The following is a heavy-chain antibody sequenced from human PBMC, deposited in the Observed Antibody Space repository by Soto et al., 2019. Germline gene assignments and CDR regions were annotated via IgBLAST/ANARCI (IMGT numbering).Heavy chain of an antibody. CDR1: GITISNYP. CDR2: ISGSGDRT. D-gene: IGHD3-22*01. V-gene: IGHV3-23*01. CDR3: VKDDGGYPSTAPH. Sequence: EVQLLESGGGLAQAGGSLRLSCAASGITISNYPMSWVRQAPGKGLDWVSGISGSGDRTYYADSAKGRFTISKDISKNSLSLQLDSLGVEDTAVYFCVKDDGGYPSTAPHWGQGTLVTVSS. J-gene: IGHJ4*02.